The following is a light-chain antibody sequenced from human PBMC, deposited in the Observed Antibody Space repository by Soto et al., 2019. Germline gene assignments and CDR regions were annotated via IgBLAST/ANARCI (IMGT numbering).Light chain of an antibody. CDR2: GIS. CDR1: QSVNSN. Sequence: IVITQSPATLSVSPGERSTLSCMAIQSVNSNYLAWYQQEPGQAPRLLIYGISKRATDIPARFSGSGSGTEFTLTISSLQPEDFAAYYCQQHGQWPITFGQGTRLDIK. V-gene: IGKV3D-15*01. J-gene: IGKJ5*01. CDR3: QQHGQWPIT.